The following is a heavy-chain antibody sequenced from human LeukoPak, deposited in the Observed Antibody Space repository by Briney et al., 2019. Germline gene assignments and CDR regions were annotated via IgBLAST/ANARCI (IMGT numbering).Heavy chain of an antibody. V-gene: IGHV4-39*01. CDR1: GGSISSSSYY. Sequence: PSQTLSLTCTVSGGSISSSSYYWGWIRQPPGKGLEWIGSIYYSGSTYYNPSLKSRVTISVDTSKNQFSLKLSSVTAADTAVYYCVVVPAAIDYWGQGTLVTVSS. D-gene: IGHD2-2*01. CDR3: VVVPAAIDY. J-gene: IGHJ4*02. CDR2: IYYSGST.